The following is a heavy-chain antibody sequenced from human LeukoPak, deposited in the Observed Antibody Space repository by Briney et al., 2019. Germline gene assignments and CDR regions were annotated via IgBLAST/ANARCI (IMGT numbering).Heavy chain of an antibody. Sequence: GGSLRLSCAASGFTFSSYSMNWVRQAPGKGLEWVSSISSSSSSYIYYADSVKGRFTISRDNAKNSLYLQMNSLRAEDTAVYYCARDPRGYCSGGSCYDEAFDIWGQGTMVTVSS. CDR2: ISSSSSSYI. CDR3: ARDPRGYCSGGSCYDEAFDI. CDR1: GFTFSSYS. D-gene: IGHD2-15*01. V-gene: IGHV3-21*01. J-gene: IGHJ3*02.